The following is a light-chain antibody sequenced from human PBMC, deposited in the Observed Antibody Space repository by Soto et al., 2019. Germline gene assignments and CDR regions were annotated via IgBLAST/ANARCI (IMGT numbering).Light chain of an antibody. CDR3: QSYDSSLRGWV. Sequence: QSVLTQPPSVSGAPGQRVTISCTGSSSNIGAGYVVHWYQQLPGTAPKLLIYGNSNRPSGVPDQFSGSKSGTSASLAITGLQAEDEADYYCQSYDSSLRGWVFGGGTQLTVL. J-gene: IGLJ3*02. CDR1: SSNIGAGYV. CDR2: GNS. V-gene: IGLV1-40*01.